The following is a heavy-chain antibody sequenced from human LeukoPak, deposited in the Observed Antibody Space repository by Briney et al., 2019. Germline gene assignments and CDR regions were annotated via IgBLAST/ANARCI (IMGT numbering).Heavy chain of an antibody. D-gene: IGHD3-10*01. CDR2: IKQDGSEK. CDR3: ARDRALWFGELHYYYMDV. Sequence: GGSLRLSCAASGFTFSSYWMSWVRQAPGKGLEWVANIKQDGSEKYYVDSVKGRFTISRDNAKNSLYLQMNSLRAEDTAVYYCARDRALWFGELHYYYMDVWGKGTTVTVSS. CDR1: GFTFSSYW. V-gene: IGHV3-7*01. J-gene: IGHJ6*03.